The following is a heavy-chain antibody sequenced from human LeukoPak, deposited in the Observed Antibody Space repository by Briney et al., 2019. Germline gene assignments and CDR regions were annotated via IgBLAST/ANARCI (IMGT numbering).Heavy chain of an antibody. CDR2: IYHSGNT. Sequence: SGSLSLTCAVSGGSIISTNWWSWVRQPPGKGLEWIGEIYHSGNTNYNPSLKSRVTLSVDKSKNQLSLKVNSVTAADTAVYYCVANGWYSLEHWGQGTLVIVSS. CDR3: VANGWYSLEH. CDR1: GGSIISTNW. J-gene: IGHJ1*01. V-gene: IGHV4-4*02. D-gene: IGHD6-19*01.